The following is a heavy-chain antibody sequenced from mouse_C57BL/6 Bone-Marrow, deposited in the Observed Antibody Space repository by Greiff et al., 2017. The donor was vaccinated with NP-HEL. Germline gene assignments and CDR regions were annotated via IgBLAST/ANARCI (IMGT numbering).Heavy chain of an antibody. CDR1: GYTFTDYY. J-gene: IGHJ2*01. CDR2: INPYNGGT. CDR3: ASPIYDGSYFDY. D-gene: IGHD2-3*01. V-gene: IGHV1-19*01. Sequence: VQLQQSGPVLVKPGASVKMSCKASGYTFTDYYMNWVKQSHGKSLEWIGVINPYNGGTSYNQKFKGKATLTVDKSSSTAYMELNSLTSEDSAVYYCASPIYDGSYFDYWGQGTTLTVSS.